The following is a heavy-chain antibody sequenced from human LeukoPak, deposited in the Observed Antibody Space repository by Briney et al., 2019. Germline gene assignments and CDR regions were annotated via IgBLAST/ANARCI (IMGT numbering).Heavy chain of an antibody. D-gene: IGHD3-9*01. Sequence: GGSLRLSCAASGFTFSSYAMSWVRQAPGKGLEWVSAISGSGGSTYYADSVKGRFTISRDNSKNTLYLQTNSLRAEDTAVYYCAKDDPPYAEFDWLYDYWGQGTLVTVSS. V-gene: IGHV3-23*01. CDR3: AKDDPPYAEFDWLYDY. CDR2: ISGSGGST. J-gene: IGHJ4*02. CDR1: GFTFSSYA.